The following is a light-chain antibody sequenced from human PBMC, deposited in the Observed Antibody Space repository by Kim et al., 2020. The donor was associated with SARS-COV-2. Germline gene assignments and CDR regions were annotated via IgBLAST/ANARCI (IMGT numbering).Light chain of an antibody. V-gene: IGLV1-44*01. CDR1: SSNIGSNT. Sequence: GQGVTISFSGSSSNIGSNTVNWYQQLPGTAPKLLIYSNNQRPSGVPDRFSVSKSGTSASLAISGLQSEDEADYYWAAWDDSLNGWVFGGGTQLTVL. J-gene: IGLJ3*02. CDR3: AAWDDSLNGWV. CDR2: SNN.